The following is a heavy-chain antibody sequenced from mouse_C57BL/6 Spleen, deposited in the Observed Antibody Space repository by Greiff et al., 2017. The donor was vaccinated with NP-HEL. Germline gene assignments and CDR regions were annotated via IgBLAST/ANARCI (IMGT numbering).Heavy chain of an antibody. V-gene: IGHV5-12*01. CDR2: ISNGGGST. CDR1: GFTFSDYY. J-gene: IGHJ2*01. D-gene: IGHD2-4*01. Sequence: EVKLMESGGGLVQPGGSLKLSCAASGFTFSDYYMYWVRQTPEKRLEWVAYISNGGGSTYYPDTVKGRFTISRDNAKNTLYLQMSRLKSEDTAMYYCARRGGIKNYFDYWGQGTTLTVSS. CDR3: ARRGGIKNYFDY.